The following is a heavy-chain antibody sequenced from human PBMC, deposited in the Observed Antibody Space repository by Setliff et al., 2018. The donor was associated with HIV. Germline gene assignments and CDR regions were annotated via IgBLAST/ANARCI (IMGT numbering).Heavy chain of an antibody. J-gene: IGHJ4*02. Sequence: SETLSLTCPVSGYSISSGYYWGWIRQPPGRGLEWIGAIHHSGNTYYNPSLKSRVTISVDTSMDQFSLKLNSVTAADTAVYYCAAASSWDPLLDYWGQGTLVTVSS. CDR1: GYSISSGYY. CDR2: IHHSGNT. D-gene: IGHD6-13*01. CDR3: AAASSWDPLLDY. V-gene: IGHV4-38-2*01.